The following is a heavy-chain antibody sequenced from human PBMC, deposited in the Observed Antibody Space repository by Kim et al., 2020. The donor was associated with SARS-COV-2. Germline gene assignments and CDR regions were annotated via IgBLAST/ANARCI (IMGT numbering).Heavy chain of an antibody. CDR2: ISGSGGST. CDR1: GFTFSSYA. V-gene: IGHV3-23*01. J-gene: IGHJ3*02. CDR3: AKGRVITFGGVIVAYDAFDI. D-gene: IGHD3-16*02. Sequence: GGSLRLSCAASGFTFSSYAMSWVRQAPGKGLEWVSAISGSGGSTYYADSVKGRFTISRDNSKNTLYLQMNSLRAEDTAVYYCAKGRVITFGGVIVAYDAFDISGQGTMVTVSS.